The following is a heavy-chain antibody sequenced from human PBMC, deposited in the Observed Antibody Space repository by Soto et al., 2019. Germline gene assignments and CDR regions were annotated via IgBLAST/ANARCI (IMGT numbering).Heavy chain of an antibody. Sequence: QVQLVESGGGLVKPGGSLRLSCAASGFTFSDYYMSWIRQAPGKGLEWVSYISRSSSYTNYADSVKGRFTISRDNAKNSLYLQMNSLRAEDTAVYYCARGYSSGWYVNYYYGMDVWGQGTTVTVSS. CDR3: ARGYSSGWYVNYYYGMDV. CDR2: ISRSSSYT. V-gene: IGHV3-11*05. CDR1: GFTFSDYY. J-gene: IGHJ6*02. D-gene: IGHD6-13*01.